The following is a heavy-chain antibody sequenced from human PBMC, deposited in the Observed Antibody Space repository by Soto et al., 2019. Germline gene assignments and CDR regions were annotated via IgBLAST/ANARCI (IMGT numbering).Heavy chain of an antibody. J-gene: IGHJ6*02. CDR1: GFTLSNVG. CDR2: IWYDGSKK. Sequence: QVQLVESGGGVVQPGGSLRLSCTASGFTLSNVGMHWVRQAPGKGLEWVAIIWYDGSKKVYGDSVKGRFTISRDTSKNPLYPQMNNVIVEDTALYYCARDEHMIGGVRAGMDVWGQGTTVTVSS. V-gene: IGHV3-33*01. D-gene: IGHD3-16*01. CDR3: ARDEHMIGGVRAGMDV.